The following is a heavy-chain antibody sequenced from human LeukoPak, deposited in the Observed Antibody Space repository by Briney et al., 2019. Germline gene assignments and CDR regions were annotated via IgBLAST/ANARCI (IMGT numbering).Heavy chain of an antibody. V-gene: IGHV3-74*01. J-gene: IGHJ4*02. CDR3: ARDTSGSSTAYYFDY. D-gene: IGHD1-26*01. CDR2: INSDGSSR. CDR1: GFTFSNYW. Sequence: PGGSLRLSCAASGFTFSNYWMSWVRQAPGKGLVWVSRINSDGSSRHYADSVKGRFTISRDNAKNTLHLQMTSLRAEDTAVYYCARDTSGSSTAYYFDYWGQGTLVTVSS.